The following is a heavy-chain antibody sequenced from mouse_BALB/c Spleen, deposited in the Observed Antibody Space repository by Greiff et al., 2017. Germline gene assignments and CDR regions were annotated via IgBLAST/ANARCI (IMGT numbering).Heavy chain of an antibody. CDR3: ARGAYYGNSAWFAY. CDR2: ISYSGST. Sequence: VQLQQSGPSLVKPSQTLSLTCSVTGDSITSGYWNWIRKFPGNKLEYMGYISYSGSTYYNPSLKSRISITRDTSKNQYYLQLNSVTTEDTATYYCARGAYYGNSAWFAYWGQGTLVTVSA. V-gene: IGHV3-8*02. CDR1: GDSITSGY. D-gene: IGHD2-10*01. J-gene: IGHJ3*01.